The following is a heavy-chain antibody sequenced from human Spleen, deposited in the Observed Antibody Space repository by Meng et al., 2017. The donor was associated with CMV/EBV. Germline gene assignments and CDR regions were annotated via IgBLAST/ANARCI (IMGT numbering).Heavy chain of an antibody. CDR1: GYTFTSYY. J-gene: IGHJ6*02. CDR3: ARIGIVVVPARSYYYYGMDV. CDR2: INPRSGDT. Sequence: ASVKVSCKASGYTFTSYYIHWVRQAPGQGLEWLGWINPRSGDTNHAQKFQGRVTMTRDTSITTAYMELRRLRSDDTAVYYCARIGIVVVPARSYYYYGMDVWGQGTTVTVSS. V-gene: IGHV1-2*02. D-gene: IGHD2-2*01.